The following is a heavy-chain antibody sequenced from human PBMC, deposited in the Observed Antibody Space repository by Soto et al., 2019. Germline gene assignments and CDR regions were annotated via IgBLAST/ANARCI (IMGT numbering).Heavy chain of an antibody. V-gene: IGHV3-23*01. Sequence: VHLLDSGGGLVLPGGSLRLSCVASGFTFTNYAFNWVRQAPGKGLEWVSGISVSGGTTYYADSVKGRFTVSRDDSRTTVFLQMNYLRAEDTAVYFCEKGMYYYDSSGYRLFDYWGQGTQVTVSS. D-gene: IGHD3-22*01. CDR2: ISVSGGTT. CDR1: GFTFTNYA. CDR3: EKGMYYYDSSGYRLFDY. J-gene: IGHJ4*02.